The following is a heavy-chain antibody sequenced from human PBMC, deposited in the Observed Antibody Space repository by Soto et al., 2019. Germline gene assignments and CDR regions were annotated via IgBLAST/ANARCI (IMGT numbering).Heavy chain of an antibody. Sequence: GASVKVSCKASGYTFTSYAMHWVRQAPGQRLEWMGWINAGNGNTKYSQKFQGRVTITRDTSASTAYMELSSLRSEDTAVYYCAREHVLINVDFDYWGQGTLVTVSS. CDR3: AREHVLINVDFDY. V-gene: IGHV1-3*01. CDR1: GYTFTSYA. J-gene: IGHJ4*02. D-gene: IGHD3-10*01. CDR2: INAGNGNT.